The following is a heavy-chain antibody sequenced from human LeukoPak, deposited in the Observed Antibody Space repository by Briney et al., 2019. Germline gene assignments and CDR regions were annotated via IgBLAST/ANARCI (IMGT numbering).Heavy chain of an antibody. J-gene: IGHJ4*02. V-gene: IGHV1-69*13. D-gene: IGHD5-24*01. Sequence: PEASVKVSCKASGGTFSSYAISWVRQAPGQGLEWMGGIIPIFGTANYAQKFQGRVTITADESTSTAYMELSSLRSEDTAVYYCARGVRWLQPTFDYWGQGTLVTVSS. CDR2: IIPIFGTA. CDR3: ARGVRWLQPTFDY. CDR1: GGTFSSYA.